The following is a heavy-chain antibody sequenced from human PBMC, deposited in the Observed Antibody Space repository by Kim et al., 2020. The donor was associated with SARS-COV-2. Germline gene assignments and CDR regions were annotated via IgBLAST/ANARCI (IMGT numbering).Heavy chain of an antibody. Sequence: GGSLRLSCAASGFTFSSYSMNWVRQAPGKGLEWVSSISSSSSYIYYADSVKGRFTISRDNAKNSLYLQMNSLRAEDTAVYYCARDAVVAAVYYYYYGMDVWGQGTTVTVSS. CDR2: ISSSSSYI. V-gene: IGHV3-21*01. D-gene: IGHD2-15*01. CDR1: GFTFSSYS. J-gene: IGHJ6*02. CDR3: ARDAVVAAVYYYYYGMDV.